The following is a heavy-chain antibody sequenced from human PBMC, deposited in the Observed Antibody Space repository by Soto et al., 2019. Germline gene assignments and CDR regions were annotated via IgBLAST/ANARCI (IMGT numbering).Heavy chain of an antibody. V-gene: IGHV1-69*02. CDR2: FIPMVAMS. D-gene: IGHD3-10*01. Sequence: QVLLVQSGAEVKKPGSSVKVSCTASGGTFSSYTISWVRQAPGQGPEWMGRFIPMVAMSDYARRFQGRVTITADTSMRTVYMQLHSLRSEVTAVYSCATNYGSGSTHFDHWGQGTLVTVSS. CDR1: GGTFSSYT. J-gene: IGHJ4*02. CDR3: ATNYGSGSTHFDH.